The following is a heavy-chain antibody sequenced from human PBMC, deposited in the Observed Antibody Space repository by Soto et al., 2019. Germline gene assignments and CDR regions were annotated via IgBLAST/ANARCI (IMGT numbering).Heavy chain of an antibody. V-gene: IGHV3-30*18. Sequence: QVQLVESGGGVVQPGRSLRLSCAASGFTFSTYGMHWVRQAPGKGLEWLAVMSYDGSNKYYADSVRGRFTISRDNSKNTLYLQMNSLRGEDMAVYYCAKDFHRAPGSLEWFLDYWGKGTLVTVSS. CDR2: MSYDGSNK. D-gene: IGHD3-3*01. CDR3: AKDFHRAPGSLEWFLDY. J-gene: IGHJ4*01. CDR1: GFTFSTYG.